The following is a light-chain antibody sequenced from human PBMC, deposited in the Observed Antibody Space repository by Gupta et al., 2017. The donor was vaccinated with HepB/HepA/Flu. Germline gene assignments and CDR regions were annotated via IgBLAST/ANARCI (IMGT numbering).Light chain of an antibody. V-gene: IGKV1-39*01. J-gene: IGKJ1*01. CDR1: QNIDNI. CDR3: QQTYTAPRR. Sequence: DLALTESPSSLSASVGDRVTITWRASQNIDNILNWYQQKPGKSTNLVIHAASSLQSGAPSMFSGSRSGTDSTLPISSLQTEDSATVYCQQTYTAPRRFGQGTKVEIK. CDR2: AAS.